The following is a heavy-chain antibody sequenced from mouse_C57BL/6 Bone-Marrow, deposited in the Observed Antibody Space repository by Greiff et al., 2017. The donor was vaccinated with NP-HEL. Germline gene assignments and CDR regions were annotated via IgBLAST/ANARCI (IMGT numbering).Heavy chain of an antibody. CDR2: INPGSGGT. Sequence: QVQLQQSGAELVRPGTSVKVSCKASGYAFTNYLIEWVKQRPGQGLEWIGVINPGSGGTNYNEKFKGKATLTADKSSSTAYMQLSSLTSEDSAVYFFARRDYYGSSYWYYFDYWGQGTTLTVSS. J-gene: IGHJ2*01. CDR1: GYAFTNYL. CDR3: ARRDYYGSSYWYYFDY. V-gene: IGHV1-54*01. D-gene: IGHD1-1*01.